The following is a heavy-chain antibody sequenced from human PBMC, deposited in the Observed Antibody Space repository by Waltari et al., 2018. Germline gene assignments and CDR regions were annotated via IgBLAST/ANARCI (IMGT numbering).Heavy chain of an antibody. D-gene: IGHD3-10*01. J-gene: IGHJ4*02. Sequence: VQFVHSGSSVRTPGVSVTSSCNTSGYRFTGYYIYWVRQAPGQGLEWMGWIDPKSGGTNYALRFQGRVSMTRDTSTNTAYMEVSGLRSDDTAIYYCARAYGFAAGFWGQGTLVTVSS. V-gene: IGHV1-2*02. CDR2: IDPKSGGT. CDR3: ARAYGFAAGF. CDR1: GYRFTGYY.